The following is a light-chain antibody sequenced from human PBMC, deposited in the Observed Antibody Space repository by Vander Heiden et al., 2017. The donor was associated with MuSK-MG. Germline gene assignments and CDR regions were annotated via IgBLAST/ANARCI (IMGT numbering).Light chain of an antibody. Sequence: QSVLTQPPSVSGAPGQRVTISCTGSSSNIGAGYDVHWYQQLPGPAPKLLIYGNSNRPSGVPERFSGSKSGTSASLAITGLQAEDEADYYCQSYDSSLSGVVFGGGTKLTVL. CDR3: QSYDSSLSGVV. V-gene: IGLV1-40*01. CDR1: SSNIGAGYD. CDR2: GNS. J-gene: IGLJ2*01.